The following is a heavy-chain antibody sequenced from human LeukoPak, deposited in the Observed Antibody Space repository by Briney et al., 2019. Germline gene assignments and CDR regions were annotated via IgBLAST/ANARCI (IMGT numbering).Heavy chain of an antibody. J-gene: IGHJ5*02. CDR3: ARVIVVVPAAIPAWFDP. V-gene: IGHV5-51*01. CDR2: IYPGDSDT. CDR1: GYTFTNYW. D-gene: IGHD2-2*02. Sequence: GESLKISCKASGYTFTNYWIGWVRQMPGKGLEWMGIIYPGDSDTRYSPSFQGQVTISADKSISTAYLQWSSLKASDTAMYYCARVIVVVPAAIPAWFDPWAREPWSPSPQ.